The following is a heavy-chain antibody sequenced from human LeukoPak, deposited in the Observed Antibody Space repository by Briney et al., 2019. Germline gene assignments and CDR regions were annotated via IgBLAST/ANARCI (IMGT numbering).Heavy chain of an antibody. J-gene: IGHJ4*02. Sequence: GGSLRLSCAASGFGFSRYWMHWVRQAPGKGLEWVSSISSTGRYIYYADSLKGRFTISRDNAKNSLYLQMNSLRAEDTAVYYCARAYDSNGLYFDYWGQGTLVTVSS. CDR1: GFGFSRYW. CDR2: ISSTGRYI. D-gene: IGHD3-22*01. CDR3: ARAYDSNGLYFDY. V-gene: IGHV3-21*01.